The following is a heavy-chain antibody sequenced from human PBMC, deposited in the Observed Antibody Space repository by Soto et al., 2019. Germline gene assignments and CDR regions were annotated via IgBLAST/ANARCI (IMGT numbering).Heavy chain of an antibody. J-gene: IGHJ4*02. D-gene: IGHD3-3*01. CDR2: ISGSGGST. V-gene: IGHV3-23*01. CDR3: AKAPYYDFWSGYLDY. CDR1: GFTFSSYA. Sequence: GSLRLSCAASGFTFSSYAMSWVRQAPGKGLEWVSAISGSGGSTYYADSVKGRFTISRDNSKNTLYLQMNSLRAEDTAVYYCAKAPYYDFWSGYLDYWGQGTLVTVSS.